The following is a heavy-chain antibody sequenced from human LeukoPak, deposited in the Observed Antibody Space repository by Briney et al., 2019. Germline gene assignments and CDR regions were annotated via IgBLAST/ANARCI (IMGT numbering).Heavy chain of an antibody. D-gene: IGHD6-13*01. Sequence: ASVKVSCKASGYTFTSYGISWVRQAPGQGLEWMGWISAYNGNTNYAQKLQGRVTMTTDTSTSTAYMELRSLRAEDTAVYYCAKDRIAAASYAPQPPFDYWGQGTLVTVSS. CDR2: ISAYNGNT. CDR3: AKDRIAAASYAPQPPFDY. J-gene: IGHJ4*02. CDR1: GYTFTSYG. V-gene: IGHV1-18*01.